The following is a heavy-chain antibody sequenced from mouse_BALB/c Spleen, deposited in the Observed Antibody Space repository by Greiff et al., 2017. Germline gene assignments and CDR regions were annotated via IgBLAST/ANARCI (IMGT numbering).Heavy chain of an antibody. V-gene: IGHV1-7*01. Sequence: QVQLQQSGAELAKPGASVKMSCKASGYTFTSYWMHWVKQRPGQGLEWIGYINPSTGYTEYNQKFKDKATLTADKSSSTAYMQLSSLTSEDSAVYDSARGGNYYAMDYWGQGTSVTVSS. D-gene: IGHD2-1*01. CDR3: ARGGNYYAMDY. J-gene: IGHJ4*01. CDR2: INPSTGYT. CDR1: GYTFTSYW.